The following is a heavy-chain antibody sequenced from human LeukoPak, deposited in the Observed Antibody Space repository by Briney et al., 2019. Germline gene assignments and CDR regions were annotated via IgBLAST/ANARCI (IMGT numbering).Heavy chain of an antibody. J-gene: IGHJ6*03. CDR3: ARGVAVALGYYYYYMDV. V-gene: IGHV3-48*03. D-gene: IGHD6-19*01. Sequence: GGSLRLSCAASGFTFSSYEMNWVRQAPGKGLEWVSYISSSGSTIYYADSVKGRFTISRDNAKNSLYLQMNSLRAEDTAVYYCARGVAVALGYYYYYMDVWGKGTTVTVSS. CDR2: ISSSGSTI. CDR1: GFTFSSYE.